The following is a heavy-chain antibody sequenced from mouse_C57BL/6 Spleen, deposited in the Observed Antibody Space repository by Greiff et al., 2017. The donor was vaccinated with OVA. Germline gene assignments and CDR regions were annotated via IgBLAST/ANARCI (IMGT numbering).Heavy chain of an antibody. Sequence: QVQLQQPGAELVMPGASVKLSCKASGYTFTSYWMHWVKQRPGQGLEWIGEIDPSDSYTNYNQKFKGKSTLTVDKSSSTAYMQLSSLTSEDSAVYYCARLPNWDDYAMDYWGQGTSVTVSS. CDR3: ARLPNWDDYAMDY. CDR2: IDPSDSYT. D-gene: IGHD4-1*01. CDR1: GYTFTSYW. J-gene: IGHJ4*01. V-gene: IGHV1-69*01.